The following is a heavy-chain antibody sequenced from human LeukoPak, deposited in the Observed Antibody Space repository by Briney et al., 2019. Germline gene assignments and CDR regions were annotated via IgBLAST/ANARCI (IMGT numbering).Heavy chain of an antibody. J-gene: IGHJ5*02. CDR2: IFYSGST. CDR3: ARTGAWQIDP. V-gene: IGHV4-59*11. Sequence: SETLSLTCTVSGGSISSHYWSWIRQPPGKGLEWIGYIFYSGSTNYNPSLKSRVTISVDKSKNQFSLKLRSVTAADTAVYYCARTGAWQIDPWGQGTLVTVSS. D-gene: IGHD3-10*01. CDR1: GGSISSHY.